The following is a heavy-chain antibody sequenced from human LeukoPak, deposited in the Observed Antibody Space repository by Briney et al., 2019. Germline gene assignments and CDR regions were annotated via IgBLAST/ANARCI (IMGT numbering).Heavy chain of an antibody. D-gene: IGHD1-1*01. V-gene: IGHV3-11*01. CDR3: AKDKGRNWYFDS. Sequence: GGSLRLSCAASGFTFTDYYMSWIRQAPGKGLEWVAFITSGGDTIYYADSVRGRFTISSDNAKNSLYLQMNSLRAEDTAIYFCAKDKGRNWYFDSWGQGTLVTVSS. CDR1: GFTFTDYY. CDR2: ITSGGDTI. J-gene: IGHJ4*02.